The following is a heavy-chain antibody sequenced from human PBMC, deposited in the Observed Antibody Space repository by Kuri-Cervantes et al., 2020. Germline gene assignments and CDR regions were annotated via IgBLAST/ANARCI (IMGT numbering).Heavy chain of an antibody. CDR3: VKYSGIYGASFDY. V-gene: IGHV3-30*07. J-gene: IGHJ4*02. CDR1: GFTFSSYA. Sequence: GGSLRLSCAASGFTFSSYAMHWVRQAPGKGLEWVAVISYDGSNKYYADSVKGRFTISRDNSKNTVYLQMNSLRAEDTANYYCVKYSGIYGASFDYLGQGTLVTVSS. CDR2: ISYDGSNK. D-gene: IGHD5-12*01.